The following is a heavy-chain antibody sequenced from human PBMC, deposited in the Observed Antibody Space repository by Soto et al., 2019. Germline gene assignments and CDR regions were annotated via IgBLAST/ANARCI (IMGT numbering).Heavy chain of an antibody. CDR2: ISGSGGSK. CDR3: AKERYAVAGTSIDY. D-gene: IGHD6-19*01. CDR1: GFTFSSYA. J-gene: IGHJ4*02. Sequence: EVQLLESGGNLVQPGGSLRLSCAASGFTFSSYAMSWVRQAPGKGLEWVSAISGSGGSKYYADSVKGRFTISRDSSKNTLYVQMNSLRADDTAVYDCAKERYAVAGTSIDYWGQGTRVTVSS. V-gene: IGHV3-23*01.